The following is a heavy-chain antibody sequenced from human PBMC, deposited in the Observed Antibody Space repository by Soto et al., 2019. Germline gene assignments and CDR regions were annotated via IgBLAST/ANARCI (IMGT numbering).Heavy chain of an antibody. D-gene: IGHD3-22*01. V-gene: IGHV3-23*01. CDR2: ISGSGGST. Sequence: GGSLRLSCAASGFTFSSYAMSWVRQAPGKGLEWVSAISGSGGSTYYADSVKGRFTISRDNSKNTLYLQMNSLRAEDTAVYYCAKASPLYYYDSSGFLFDYWVQGTLVTVSS. CDR1: GFTFSSYA. J-gene: IGHJ4*02. CDR3: AKASPLYYYDSSGFLFDY.